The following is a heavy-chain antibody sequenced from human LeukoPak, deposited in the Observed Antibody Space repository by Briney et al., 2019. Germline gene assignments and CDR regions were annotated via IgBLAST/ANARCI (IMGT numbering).Heavy chain of an antibody. V-gene: IGHV1-46*01. CDR2: INPSGCSK. CDR3: ARAHPSPPYDAFDI. Sequence: SVKLSCKASGHIFTIYYMHWVRHPPRQGLEWMGIINPSGCSKSYAQKFQVRGNMPRDTSTSTVYMELSSLRSEDTAVYYCARAHPSPPYDAFDIWGQGTMVTVSS. CDR1: GHIFTIYY. J-gene: IGHJ3*02.